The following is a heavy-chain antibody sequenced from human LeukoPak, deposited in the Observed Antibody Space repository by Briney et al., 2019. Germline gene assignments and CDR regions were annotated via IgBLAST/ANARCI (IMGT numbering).Heavy chain of an antibody. CDR2: IKVDGSEK. CDR1: GFTFSRHW. J-gene: IGHJ3*02. CDR3: ARYYYDSSGYSMGYDAFDI. V-gene: IGHV3-7*01. D-gene: IGHD3-22*01. Sequence: GGSLRLSCAASGFTFSRHWMSWVRQAPGKGPEWVAIIKVDGSEKDYVDSVKGRFTISRDNSKNTLYLQMNSLRAEDTAVYYCARYYYDSSGYSMGYDAFDIWGQGTMVTVSS.